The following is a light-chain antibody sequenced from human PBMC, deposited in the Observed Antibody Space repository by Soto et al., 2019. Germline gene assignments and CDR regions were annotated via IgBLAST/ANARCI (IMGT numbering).Light chain of an antibody. Sequence: QSVLTQPPSVSGAPGQRVTISCTGSSSNIGAGYDVHWYQQLPGTAPKLLIYGNSNRPSGVPDRFSGSKSGTSASLAITGPQAEDEADSYCQSYDSSQSGSVVFGGGTKLTVL. CDR3: QSYDSSQSGSVV. CDR2: GNS. J-gene: IGLJ2*01. CDR1: SSNIGAGYD. V-gene: IGLV1-40*01.